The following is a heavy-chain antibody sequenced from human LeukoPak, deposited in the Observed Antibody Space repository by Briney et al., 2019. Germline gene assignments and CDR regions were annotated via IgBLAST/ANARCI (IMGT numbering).Heavy chain of an antibody. J-gene: IGHJ6*03. CDR1: GGSISSHY. CDR2: IYYSGST. D-gene: IGHD3-3*01. CDR3: ARVGHDFWSGYYRYYMDV. Sequence: SETLSLTCTVSGGSISSHYWSWIRQPPGKGLEWIGYIYYSGSTNYNPSLKSRVTISVDTSKNQFSLKLSSVTAADTAVYYCARVGHDFWSGYYRYYMDVWGKGTTVTVSS. V-gene: IGHV4-59*11.